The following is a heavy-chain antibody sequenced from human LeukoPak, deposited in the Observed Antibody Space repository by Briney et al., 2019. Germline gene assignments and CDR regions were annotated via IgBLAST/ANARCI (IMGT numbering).Heavy chain of an antibody. Sequence: PSENLSLTCTVSTRSISGGSFYRRWIRQPPGKGLERIGSIYYSGSTYYMPFVKSRVTMSVDTSNNLLSLKLSSVTAADTAVYYCARTRSPSKYDDSSGYGYWGQGTLVTVSS. D-gene: IGHD3-22*01. CDR1: TRSISGGSFY. CDR2: IYYSGST. J-gene: IGHJ4*02. CDR3: ARTRSPSKYDDSSGYGY. V-gene: IGHV4-39*01.